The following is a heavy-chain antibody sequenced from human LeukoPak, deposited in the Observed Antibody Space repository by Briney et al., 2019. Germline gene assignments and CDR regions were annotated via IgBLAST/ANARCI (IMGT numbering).Heavy chain of an antibody. V-gene: IGHV4-31*03. D-gene: IGHD3-3*01. Sequence: SQTLSLTCTVSGGSFSSGGYYWSWIRQHPGKGLEWIGYFYYSGSTYYNPSLKSRVTISVDTSKNQFSLKLSSVTAADTAVYYWARGSYDFWSGYPRYRGAFDIWGQGTMVTVSS. CDR1: GGSFSSGGYY. J-gene: IGHJ3*02. CDR3: ARGSYDFWSGYPRYRGAFDI. CDR2: FYYSGST.